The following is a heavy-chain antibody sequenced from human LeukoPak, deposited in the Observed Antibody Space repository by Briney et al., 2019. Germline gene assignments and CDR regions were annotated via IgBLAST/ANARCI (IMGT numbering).Heavy chain of an antibody. Sequence: PGGSLRLSCAASGFTFSNAWMSWVRQAPGKGLEWVGRIKSKTDGGTTDYAAPVKGRFTISRDDSKNTLYLQMNSLKTEDTAVYYCTTGGYSYYEHAFDIWGQGTMVTVSS. V-gene: IGHV3-15*01. D-gene: IGHD5-18*01. CDR3: TTGGYSYYEHAFDI. CDR2: IKSKTDGGTT. J-gene: IGHJ3*02. CDR1: GFTFSNAW.